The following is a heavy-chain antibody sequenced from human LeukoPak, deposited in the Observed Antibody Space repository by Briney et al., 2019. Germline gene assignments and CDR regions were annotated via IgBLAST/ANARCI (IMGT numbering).Heavy chain of an antibody. Sequence: PGGSLRLSCAASGFTFRNYWMNWVRQGPGKGLVWVSRISSDGTHTDYADSVKGRFTVSRDNAQNTLYLEINSLRVEDTAVYYCARSSYNGYHKGDVWGKGTTVTVSS. D-gene: IGHD5-12*01. V-gene: IGHV3-74*01. CDR1: GFTFRNYW. J-gene: IGHJ6*04. CDR2: ISSDGTHT. CDR3: ARSSYNGYHKGDV.